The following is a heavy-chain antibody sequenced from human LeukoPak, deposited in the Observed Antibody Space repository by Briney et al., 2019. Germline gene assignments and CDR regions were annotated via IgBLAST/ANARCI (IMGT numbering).Heavy chain of an antibody. J-gene: IGHJ4*02. CDR1: GFTFSSYG. CDR2: IRYDGSNK. D-gene: IGHD3-22*01. Sequence: GGSLRLSCAASGFTFSSYGMHWVRQAPGKGLEWVAFIRYDGSNKYYADSVKGRFTISTDNSKNTLYLQMNSLRAEDTAVYYCAKDRTLGYYDSSGLNYWGQGTLVTVSS. V-gene: IGHV3-30*02. CDR3: AKDRTLGYYDSSGLNY.